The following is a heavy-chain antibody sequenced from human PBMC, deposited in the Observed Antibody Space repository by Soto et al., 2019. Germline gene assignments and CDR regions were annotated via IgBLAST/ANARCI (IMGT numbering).Heavy chain of an antibody. CDR3: TKHLPSQKNQRRWADAFHI. V-gene: IGHV3-23*01. CDR2: VTGRSSST. Sequence: EVRLLESGGGLVQPGGSLRLSCVASGFTFSNYAMSWVRQAPGKGLEWVSVVTGRSSSTYYADSVEGRFIISRDNSRNTLFLQMNSLGAEDTAVYHCTKHLPSQKNQRRWADAFHIWGQGTILTVSS. D-gene: IGHD2-2*01. J-gene: IGHJ3*02. CDR1: GFTFSNYA.